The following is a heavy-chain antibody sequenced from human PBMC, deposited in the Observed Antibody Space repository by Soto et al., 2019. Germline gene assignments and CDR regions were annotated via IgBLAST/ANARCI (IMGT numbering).Heavy chain of an antibody. CDR1: GCSLSNARMG. D-gene: IGHD1-7*01. V-gene: IGHV2-26*01. CDR2: IFSNDEK. J-gene: IGHJ5*02. Sequence: QVTLKESGPVMVKPTETLTLTCTVSGCSLSNARMGVSWIRQPPGKALEWLSHIFSNDEKAYSTSLKSRLTISKDTSKCQVVLTMTNMDPVDTATYYCDRIVRSNWNYGWFDPWGQGTLVTVSS. CDR3: DRIVRSNWNYGWFDP.